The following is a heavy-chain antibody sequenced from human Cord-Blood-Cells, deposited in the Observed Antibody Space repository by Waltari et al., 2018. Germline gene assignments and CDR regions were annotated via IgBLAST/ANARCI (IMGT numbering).Heavy chain of an antibody. CDR3: AKLRRAAMDAFDI. Sequence: EVQLVESGGGLVQPGGSLRLSCAASGFTFSSYAMSWVRQAPGKGLGWVSAISCSGGSTYHADSVKGRFTISRDNSKNTLYLQMNSLRAEDTAVYYCAKLRRAAMDAFDIWGQGTMVTVSS. CDR2: ISCSGGST. CDR1: GFTFSSYA. V-gene: IGHV3-23*04. J-gene: IGHJ3*02.